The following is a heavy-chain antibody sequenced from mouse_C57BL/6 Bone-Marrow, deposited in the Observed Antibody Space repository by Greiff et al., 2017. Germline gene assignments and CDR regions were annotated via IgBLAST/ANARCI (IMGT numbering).Heavy chain of an antibody. V-gene: IGHV1-82*01. CDR1: GYAFSSSW. CDR2: IYPGDGDT. D-gene: IGHD1-1*01. CDR3: ARGDYYGSSYGGGFAY. Sequence: QVQLKESGPELVKPGASVKISCKASGYAFSSSWMNWVKQRPGKGLEWIGRIYPGDGDTNYNGKFKGKATLTADKSSSTAYMQLSSLTSEDSAVCCCARGDYYGSSYGGGFAYWGQGTLVTVSA. J-gene: IGHJ3*01.